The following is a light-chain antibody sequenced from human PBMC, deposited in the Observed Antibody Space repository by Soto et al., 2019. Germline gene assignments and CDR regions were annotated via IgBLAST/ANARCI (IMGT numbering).Light chain of an antibody. CDR1: QGLSGW. J-gene: IGKJ4*01. Sequence: DIQMTQSPSSVSASVGTKATILFRRGQGLSGWLAWYQQKPGKAPKLLIYAASTLQSGVPSRFTGSRSGTDFTLTISSLQPEDFATYYCQQANSLSTFGGGTKVEIK. CDR3: QQANSLST. V-gene: IGKV1-12*01. CDR2: AAS.